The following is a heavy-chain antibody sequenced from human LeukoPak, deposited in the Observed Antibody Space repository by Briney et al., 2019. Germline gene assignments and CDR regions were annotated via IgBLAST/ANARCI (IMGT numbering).Heavy chain of an antibody. Sequence: GGSLRLSCAASGFTFSSYGMHWVRQAPGKGLEWVAFIRYDGSNKYYADSVKGRFTISRDNSKNTLYLQMNSLRAEDTAVYYCAKLLTQYFGNYMDVWGKGTTVTISS. V-gene: IGHV3-30*02. CDR1: GFTFSSYG. CDR3: AKLLTQYFGNYMDV. CDR2: IRYDGSNK. D-gene: IGHD3-9*01. J-gene: IGHJ6*03.